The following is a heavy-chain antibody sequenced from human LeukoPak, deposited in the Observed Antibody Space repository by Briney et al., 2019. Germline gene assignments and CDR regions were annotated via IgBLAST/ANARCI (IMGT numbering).Heavy chain of an antibody. Sequence: PGGSLRLSCAASGFTFSNAWMSWVRQAPGKGVEWVGGIKSKTDGGKTDYAAPVKARFTISRDDSKNTLYLQMNSQKTEDTAVYYCAFYYYGTRRFDPWGQGTLVTVSS. D-gene: IGHD3-10*01. CDR3: AFYYYGTRRFDP. CDR1: GFTFSNAW. V-gene: IGHV3-15*01. J-gene: IGHJ5*02. CDR2: IKSKTDGGKT.